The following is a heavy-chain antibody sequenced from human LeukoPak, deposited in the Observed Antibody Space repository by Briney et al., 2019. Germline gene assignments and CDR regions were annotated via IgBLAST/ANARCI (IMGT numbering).Heavy chain of an antibody. CDR1: GFTSGDYA. CDR3: TRVQEVDTAMGKRDY. J-gene: IGHJ4*02. Sequence: GGSLRLSCTASGFTSGDYAISWVRQAPGKGLEGVGFIRSKAYGGTTEYAASVKGRFTISRDDSNSIAYLQMNSLKTEDTAVYYCTRVQEVDTAMGKRDYWGQGTLVTVSS. CDR2: IRSKAYGGTT. V-gene: IGHV3-49*04. D-gene: IGHD5-18*01.